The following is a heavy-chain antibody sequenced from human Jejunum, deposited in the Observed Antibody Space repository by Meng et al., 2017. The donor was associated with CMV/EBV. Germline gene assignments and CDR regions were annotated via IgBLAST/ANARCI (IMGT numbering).Heavy chain of an antibody. D-gene: IGHD1-26*01. V-gene: IGHV3-74*01. CDR3: ASYVGSGASRSLGS. J-gene: IGHJ5*02. Sequence: SGLTFASSWMHWVRQAPGKGLMWVSRINPDGYTTNSAGSVEGRFTISRDNAKNTLFLQMNGLRAADTAVYYCASYVGSGASRSLGSWGQGSLVTVSS. CDR2: INPDGYTT. CDR1: GLTFASSW.